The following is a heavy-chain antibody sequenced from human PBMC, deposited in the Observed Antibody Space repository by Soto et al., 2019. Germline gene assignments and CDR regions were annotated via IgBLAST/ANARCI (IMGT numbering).Heavy chain of an antibody. CDR2: ISYDGTSE. J-gene: IGHJ5*01. CDR3: LRDYSGWFDL. V-gene: IGHV3-30-3*01. D-gene: IGHD3-10*01. Sequence: QVQLVESGGGVVQPGRSLRLSCAASGFTFSSYPIHWVRQAPGKGLEWVGSISYDGTSEDFADSLRGRFTLSRDNSKNMLWLPMNSLRSEDTAVYYCLRDYSGWFDLWGQGTLVTVSS. CDR1: GFTFSSYP.